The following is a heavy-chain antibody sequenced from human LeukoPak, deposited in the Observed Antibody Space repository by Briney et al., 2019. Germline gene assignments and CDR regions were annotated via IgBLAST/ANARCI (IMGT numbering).Heavy chain of an antibody. V-gene: IGHV4-61*02. D-gene: IGHD5-18*01. J-gene: IGHJ3*02. CDR3: ARVWDVGYSCGPFDI. CDR2: IYTSGST. Sequence: SQTLSLTCTVSGGSISSGGYYWSWIRQPAGKGLEWIGRIYTSGSTNYNPSLKSRVTISVDTSKNQFSLKLSSVTAADTAVYYCARVWDVGYSCGPFDIWGQGTMVTVSS. CDR1: GGSISSGGYY.